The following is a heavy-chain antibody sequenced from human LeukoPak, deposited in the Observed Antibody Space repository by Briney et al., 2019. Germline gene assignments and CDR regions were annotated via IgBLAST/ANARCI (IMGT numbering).Heavy chain of an antibody. CDR3: AKHLAGSWYYIDC. J-gene: IGHJ4*02. V-gene: IGHV3-23*01. CDR1: GFTVSSNA. Sequence: GGSLRLSCAASGFTVSSNAMSWVRQAPGKGLEWVSGISVSGENTYYTESVKGRFTISRDNSKNTLYLEMNRLRAEDTAVYYCAKHLAGSWYYIDCWGQGTLVTVSS. CDR2: ISVSGENT. D-gene: IGHD3-10*01.